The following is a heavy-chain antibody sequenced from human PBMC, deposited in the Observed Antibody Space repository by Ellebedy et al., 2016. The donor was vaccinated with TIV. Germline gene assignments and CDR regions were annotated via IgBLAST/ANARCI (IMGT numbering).Heavy chain of an antibody. Sequence: SVKVSCXASGGTFSSYAISWVRQAPGQGLEWMGGIIPIFGTANYAQKFQGRVTITADKSTSTAYMELSSLRSEDTAVYYCAREGPYGDYFDYWGQGTLVTVSS. V-gene: IGHV1-69*06. J-gene: IGHJ4*02. CDR1: GGTFSSYA. D-gene: IGHD4-17*01. CDR3: AREGPYGDYFDY. CDR2: IIPIFGTA.